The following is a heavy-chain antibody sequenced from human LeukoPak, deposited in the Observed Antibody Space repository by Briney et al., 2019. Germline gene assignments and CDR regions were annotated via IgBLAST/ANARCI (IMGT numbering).Heavy chain of an antibody. D-gene: IGHD2-15*01. V-gene: IGHV3-23*01. CDR1: EFTFSSYA. CDR3: AKSYCIGGTCYSNFDY. CDR2: ISRSGDGT. Sequence: GGSLRLSCAASEFTFSSYAMTWVRQAPGKGLEWVSGISRSGDGTYYADSVKGRFTISRDNSKNTLYLHMNTLRAEDTAVYYCAKSYCIGGTCYSNFDYWGQGTLVTVSS. J-gene: IGHJ4*02.